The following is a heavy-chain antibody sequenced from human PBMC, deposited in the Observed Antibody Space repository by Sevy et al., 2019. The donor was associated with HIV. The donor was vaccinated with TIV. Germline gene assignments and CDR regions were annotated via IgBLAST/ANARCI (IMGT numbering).Heavy chain of an antibody. CDR2: IWYVGSNK. V-gene: IGHV3-33*01. J-gene: IGHJ4*02. CDR3: ARGRDYGTFDY. D-gene: IGHD4-17*01. Sequence: GGSLRLSCAASGFNFSIYGMHWVRQAPGKGLEWVALIWYVGSNKYYVDSVKGRFTIIRDNSKNTLYLQMNSLRAEDTAVYYLARGRDYGTFDYWGQGTLVTVSS. CDR1: GFNFSIYG.